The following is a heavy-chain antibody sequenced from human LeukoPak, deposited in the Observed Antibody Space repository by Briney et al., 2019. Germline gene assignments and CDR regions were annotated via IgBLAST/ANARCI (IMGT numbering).Heavy chain of an antibody. J-gene: IGHJ4*02. Sequence: VASVKVSCKVSGYTLTELSMHWVRQAPGQGLEWMGWISAYNGNTNYAQKLQGRVTMTTDTSTSTAYMELRSLRSDDTAVYYCARAGVVEYQRLWSRADAHYFDYWGQGTLVTVSS. V-gene: IGHV1-18*01. CDR1: GYTLTELS. CDR2: ISAYNGNT. CDR3: ARAGVVEYQRLWSRADAHYFDY. D-gene: IGHD2-2*01.